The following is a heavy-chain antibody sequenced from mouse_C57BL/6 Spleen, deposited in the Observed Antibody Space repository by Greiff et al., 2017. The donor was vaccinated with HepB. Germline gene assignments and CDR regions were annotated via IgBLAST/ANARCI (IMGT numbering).Heavy chain of an antibody. V-gene: IGHV10-1*01. Sequence: EADGGLVQPKGSLKLSCAASGFSFNTYAMNWVRQAPGKGLEWVARIRSKSNNYATYYADSVKDRFTISRDDSESMLYLQMNNLKTEDTAMYYCVRAYYSNYFDVWGTGTTVTVSS. CDR2: IRSKSNNYAT. CDR1: GFSFNTYA. CDR3: VRAYYSNYFDV. J-gene: IGHJ1*03. D-gene: IGHD2-5*01.